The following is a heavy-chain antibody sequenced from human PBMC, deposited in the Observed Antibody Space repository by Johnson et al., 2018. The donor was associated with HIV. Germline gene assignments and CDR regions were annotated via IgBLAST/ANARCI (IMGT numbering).Heavy chain of an antibody. CDR1: GFTFSSYG. CDR2: IRYDGSNT. CDR3: AKDVGNYWPDSFDI. Sequence: QMLLVESGGGVVQPGRSLRLSCAASGFTFSSYGMHWVRQAPGKGLEWVAFIRYDGSNTYYADSVQGRFTISRDKSENTLYLQMNSLRDEDTAVYYCAKDVGNYWPDSFDILGQGTMVTVSS. J-gene: IGHJ3*02. D-gene: IGHD3-22*01. V-gene: IGHV3-30*02.